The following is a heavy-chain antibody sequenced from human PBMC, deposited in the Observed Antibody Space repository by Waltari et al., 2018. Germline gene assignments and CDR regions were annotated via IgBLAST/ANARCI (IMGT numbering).Heavy chain of an antibody. D-gene: IGHD1-1*01. V-gene: IGHV3-49*04. J-gene: IGHJ6*02. CDR2: IRSEAYGGTT. Sequence: ELQLVESGGGSVQPGRSLRLPCKDPAFTFGADAMSWVRQAPGKGLELLGFIRSEAYGGTTEYAASVKGRFTISKGDSKNIAYLQMNSLRTEDTAVYYCTRDQGWNSISRRGMDVWGQGTTVTVSS. CDR3: TRDQGWNSISRRGMDV. CDR1: AFTFGADA.